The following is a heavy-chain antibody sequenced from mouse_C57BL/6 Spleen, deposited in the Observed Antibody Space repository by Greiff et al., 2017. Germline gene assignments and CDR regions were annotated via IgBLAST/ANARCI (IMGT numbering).Heavy chain of an antibody. CDR1: GFTFSDYY. V-gene: IGHV5-16*01. Sequence: EVKLMESEGGLVQPGSSMKLSCTASGFTFSDYYMAWVRQVPEKGLEWVANINYDGSSTYYLDSLKSRFIISRDNAKNILYLQMSSLKSEDTATYDCAREEGYSNYDYWGQGTTLTVSS. D-gene: IGHD2-5*01. CDR2: INYDGSST. CDR3: AREEGYSNYDY. J-gene: IGHJ2*01.